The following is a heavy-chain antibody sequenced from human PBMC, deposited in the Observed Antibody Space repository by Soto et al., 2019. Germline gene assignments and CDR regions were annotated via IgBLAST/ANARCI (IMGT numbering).Heavy chain of an antibody. D-gene: IGHD5-12*01. J-gene: IGHJ5*02. CDR1: GGSISSYY. V-gene: IGHV4-59*08. CDR2: IYYSGST. CDR3: ARRGRDGYKYNWFDP. Sequence: SETLSLTCTVSGGSISSYYWSWIRQPPGKGLEWIGYIYYSGSTNYNPSLKSRVTISVDTSKNQFSLKLSSVTAADTAVYYCARRGRDGYKYNWFDPWGQGTLVTVSS.